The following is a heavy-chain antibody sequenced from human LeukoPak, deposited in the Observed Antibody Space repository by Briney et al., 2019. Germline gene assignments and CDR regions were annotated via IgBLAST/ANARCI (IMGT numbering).Heavy chain of an antibody. CDR2: INHSGST. CDR1: GGSFSGYY. V-gene: IGHV4-34*01. J-gene: IGHJ4*02. D-gene: IGHD4-23*01. Sequence: NSSETLSLTCAVYGGSFSGYYWSWIRQPPGKGLEWIGEINHSGSTNYNPSLKSRVTISVGTSKNQFSLKLSSVTAADTAVYYCARGATVVTYFDYWGQGTLVTVSS. CDR3: ARGATVVTYFDY.